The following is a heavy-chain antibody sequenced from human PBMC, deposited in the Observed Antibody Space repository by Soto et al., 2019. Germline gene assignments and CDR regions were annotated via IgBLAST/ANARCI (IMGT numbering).Heavy chain of an antibody. CDR3: ATRQVVRIAASWETKWYYFDY. CDR1: GYTLTELS. Sequence: ASVKVSCKVSGYTLTELSMHWVRQAPGKGLEWMGGFDPEDGETIYAQKFQGRVTMTEDTSTDTAYMELSSLRSEDTAVYYCATRQVVRIAASWETKWYYFDYWGQGTLVTVSS. V-gene: IGHV1-24*01. CDR2: FDPEDGET. J-gene: IGHJ4*02. D-gene: IGHD6-6*01.